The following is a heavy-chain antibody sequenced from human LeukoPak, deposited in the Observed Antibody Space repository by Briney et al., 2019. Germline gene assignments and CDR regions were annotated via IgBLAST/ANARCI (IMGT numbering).Heavy chain of an antibody. J-gene: IGHJ5*02. CDR3: ATQDYCSGGSCYSGERVFWFDP. Sequence: ASVKVSCKVSGYTLTELSMHWVRQAPGKGLEWMGGFDPEDGETIYAQKFQGRVTMTEDTSTDTAYMELSSLRSEDTAVYYCATQDYCSGGSCYSGERVFWFDPWGQGTLVTVSS. V-gene: IGHV1-24*01. CDR2: FDPEDGET. CDR1: GYTLTELS. D-gene: IGHD2-15*01.